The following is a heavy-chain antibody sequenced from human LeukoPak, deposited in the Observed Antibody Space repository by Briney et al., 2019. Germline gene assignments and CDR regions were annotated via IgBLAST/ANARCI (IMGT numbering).Heavy chain of an antibody. CDR1: GGSISSSSYY. CDR2: IYYSGST. V-gene: IGHV4-39*01. D-gene: IGHD3-22*01. Sequence: SETLSLTCAVSGGSISSSSYYWGWIRQPPGKGLEWIGSIYYSGSTYYNPSLKSRVTISVDTSKNQFSLKLSSVTAADTAVYYCARYYDSSGYLDYWGQGTLVTVSS. CDR3: ARYYDSSGYLDY. J-gene: IGHJ4*02.